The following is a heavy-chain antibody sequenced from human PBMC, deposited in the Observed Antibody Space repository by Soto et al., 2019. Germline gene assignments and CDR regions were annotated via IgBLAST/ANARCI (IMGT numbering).Heavy chain of an antibody. V-gene: IGHV5-51*01. CDR1: GYIFSSYW. J-gene: IGHJ3*02. D-gene: IGHD3-10*01. CDR3: AGLWFGELLPGAFDI. Sequence: PGESLKVSCKGSGYIFSSYWIGWGRQMPGKGLEWMGIIYPGDSDTRYSPSFQGQVTISADKSISTAYLQWSSLKASDTAMYYCAGLWFGELLPGAFDIWGQGTMVTVSS. CDR2: IYPGDSDT.